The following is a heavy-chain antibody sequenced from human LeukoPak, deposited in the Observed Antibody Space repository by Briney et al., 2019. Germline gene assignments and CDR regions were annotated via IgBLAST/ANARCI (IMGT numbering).Heavy chain of an antibody. CDR1: GGTFSSYA. CDR2: IIPIFGTA. J-gene: IGHJ4*02. V-gene: IGHV1-69*13. CDR3: ARGAEQWLVLAFFDY. Sequence: SVKVSCKASGGTFSSYAISWVRQAPGQGLEWMGGIIPIFGTANYAQKFQGRVTITADESTSTAYMELSSLRSEDTDVYYCARGAEQWLVLAFFDYWGQGTLVTVSS. D-gene: IGHD6-19*01.